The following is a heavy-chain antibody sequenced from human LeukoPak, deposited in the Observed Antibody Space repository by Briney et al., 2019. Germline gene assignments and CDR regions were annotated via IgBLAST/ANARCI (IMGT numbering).Heavy chain of an antibody. Sequence: PGGSLRLSCAASGFTFSSYWMHWVRQAPGKGLVWVSRINSDGSSTSYADSGKGRFTISRDNAKNTLYLQMNSLRAEDTAVYYCARGVTDDFWSGYYDWFDPWGQGTLVTVSS. J-gene: IGHJ5*02. CDR3: ARGVTDDFWSGYYDWFDP. CDR2: INSDGSST. CDR1: GFTFSSYW. D-gene: IGHD3-3*01. V-gene: IGHV3-74*01.